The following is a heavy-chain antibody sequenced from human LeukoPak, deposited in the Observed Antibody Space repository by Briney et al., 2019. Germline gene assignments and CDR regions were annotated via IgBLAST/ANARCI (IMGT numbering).Heavy chain of an antibody. D-gene: IGHD2-15*01. CDR1: GGSFSGYY. CDR2: INHSGST. CDR3: ARVGYCSGGDCYSRGAPIDY. Sequence: PSETLSLTCAVYGGSFSGYYWSWIRQPPGKGLEWIGDINHSGSTNFNPSLKSRVAISVDPSKNQFSLKVSSVTAADTAVYFCARVGYCSGGDCYSRGAPIDYWGQGTLVTVSS. J-gene: IGHJ4*02. V-gene: IGHV4-34*01.